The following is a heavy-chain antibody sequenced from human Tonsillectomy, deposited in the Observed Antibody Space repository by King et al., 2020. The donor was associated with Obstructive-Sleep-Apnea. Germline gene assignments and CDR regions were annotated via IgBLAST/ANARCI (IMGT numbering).Heavy chain of an antibody. D-gene: IGHD5-18*01. CDR3: TTEGSYGYNY. CDR1: GFPFSNAW. CDR2: IKSKTDGGTT. Sequence: VQLVESGGCLVKPGGSLRLSCAASGFPFSNAWMSWVRPAPGKGLEWGGRIKSKTDGGTTDYAAPVKGRFTISRDDSKNTLYLQMNSLKTEDTAVYYCTTEGSYGYNYWGQGTLVTVSS. V-gene: IGHV3-15*01. J-gene: IGHJ4*02.